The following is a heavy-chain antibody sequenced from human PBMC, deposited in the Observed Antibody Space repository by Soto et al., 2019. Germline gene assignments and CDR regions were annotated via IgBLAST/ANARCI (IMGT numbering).Heavy chain of an antibody. CDR3: VQRRCGGDCLEIYSSHAYNGLDV. CDR1: GLSLRTTGVG. CDR2: LYWDEDK. D-gene: IGHD2-21*02. J-gene: IGHJ6*02. Sequence: QVTLKESGPTLVKPTQTLTLTCTVSGLSLRTTGVGVGWVRQPPGKALEWLALLYWDEDKRYSPSLRSRLTITKDISETQVVLTMTNMDTVDTATYYCVQRRCGGDCLEIYSSHAYNGLDVWGQGTTVTVSS. V-gene: IGHV2-5*02.